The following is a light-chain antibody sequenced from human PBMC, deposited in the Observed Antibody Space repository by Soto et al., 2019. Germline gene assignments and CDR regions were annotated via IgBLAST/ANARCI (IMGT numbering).Light chain of an antibody. J-gene: IGKJ5*01. Sequence: EIVMTQSPATLSVSPGDRATLSCRASQSVSSNVDWYQQKPGQAPRLLIYGASNMATGIPARFSGSGSGTEFTLTISSLQSEDFAVYYCQQYNNWPVTFGQGTRLEIK. V-gene: IGKV3-15*01. CDR1: QSVSSN. CDR3: QQYNNWPVT. CDR2: GAS.